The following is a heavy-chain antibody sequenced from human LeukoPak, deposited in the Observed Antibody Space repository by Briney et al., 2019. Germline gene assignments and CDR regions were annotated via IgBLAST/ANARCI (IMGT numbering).Heavy chain of an antibody. J-gene: IGHJ6*03. CDR2: INPSGGST. Sequence: ASVKVSCKASGYTFTSYYMHWVRQAPGQGLEWMGIINPSGGSTSYAQKFQGRVTMTRDTSTSTVYMELSSLRSEDTAVYYCARDYSSGWFGTNYMDVWGKGTTVTVSS. V-gene: IGHV1-46*01. CDR3: ARDYSSGWFGTNYMDV. CDR1: GYTFTSYY. D-gene: IGHD6-19*01.